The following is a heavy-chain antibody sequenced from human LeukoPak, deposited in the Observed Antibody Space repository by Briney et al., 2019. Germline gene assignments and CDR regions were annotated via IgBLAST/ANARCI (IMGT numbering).Heavy chain of an antibody. CDR1: GGTFSSYA. CDR3: ARDGVPAGSPYYYYYMDV. Sequence: SVKVSCKASGGTFSSYAISWVRQAPGQGLEWMGGIIPIFGTTSYAQRFQGRVTITADESTSTAYMELSSLRSEDTAVYYCARDGVPAGSPYYYYYMDVWGKGTTVTVSS. V-gene: IGHV1-69*13. D-gene: IGHD2-2*01. J-gene: IGHJ6*03. CDR2: IIPIFGTT.